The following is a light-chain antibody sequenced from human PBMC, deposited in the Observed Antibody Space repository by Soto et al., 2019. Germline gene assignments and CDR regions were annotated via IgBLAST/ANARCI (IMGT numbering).Light chain of an antibody. Sequence: DIQMTQSPSTLSASVGDRVTLTCRASQSISTRLAWYQQKPGNAPKLLIYKASSFDSGVPSRFSGSGSGAAFNTTISSLLPDDFSTYYYQQYYTYRLTFGGGTTVDIK. CDR3: QQYYTYRLT. CDR2: KAS. CDR1: QSISTR. V-gene: IGKV1-5*03. J-gene: IGKJ4*01.